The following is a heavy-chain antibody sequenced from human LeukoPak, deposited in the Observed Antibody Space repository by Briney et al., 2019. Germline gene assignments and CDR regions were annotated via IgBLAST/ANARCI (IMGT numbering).Heavy chain of an antibody. J-gene: IGHJ6*03. D-gene: IGHD2-15*01. V-gene: IGHV4-61*02. CDR1: GGSISSGSYY. CDR3: ARDCSGGSCYSPYYYYMDV. Sequence: SETLSLTCTVSGGSISSGSYYWSWIRQPAGEGLEWIGRIYTSGSTNYNPSLKSRVTISVDTSKNQFSLKLSSVTAADTAEYYCARDCSGGSCYSPYYYYMDVWGKGTTVTVSS. CDR2: IYTSGST.